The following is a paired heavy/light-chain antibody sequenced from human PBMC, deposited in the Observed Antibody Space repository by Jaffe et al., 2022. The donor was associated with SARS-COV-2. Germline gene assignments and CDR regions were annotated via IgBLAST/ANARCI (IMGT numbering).Light chain of an antibody. V-gene: IGLV2-8*01. CDR3: SSYAGSNHVV. CDR2: EVS. Sequence: QSALTQPPSASGSPGQSVTISCTGTSSDVGGYNYVSWYQQHPGKAPKLMIYEVSKRPSGVPDRFSGSKSGNTASLTVSGLQAEDEADYYCSSYAGSNHVVFGGGTKLTVL. CDR1: SSDVGGYNY. J-gene: IGLJ2*01.
Heavy chain of an antibody. CDR2: IYWDDDK. Sequence: QITLKESGPTLVKPTQTLTLTCTFSGFSLSTSGVGVGWIRQPPGKALEWLALIYWDDDKRYSPSLKSRLTITKDTSKNQVVLTMTNMDPVDTATYYCAHTLRDGGNWNDVGWFDPWGQGTLVTVSS. D-gene: IGHD1-20*01. J-gene: IGHJ5*02. CDR3: AHTLRDGGNWNDVGWFDP. V-gene: IGHV2-5*02. CDR1: GFSLSTSGVG.